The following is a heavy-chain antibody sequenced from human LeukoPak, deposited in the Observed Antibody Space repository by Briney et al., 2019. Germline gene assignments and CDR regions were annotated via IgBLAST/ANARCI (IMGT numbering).Heavy chain of an antibody. V-gene: IGHV3-49*03. D-gene: IGHD5-24*01. CDR3: TRDVSMATIWWDY. CDR2: IRSKAYGGTT. J-gene: IGHJ4*02. Sequence: GGSLRLSCTASGFTFGDYAMCWFRQAPGKGLEWVGFIRSKAYGGTTEYAASVKGRFTISRDDSKSIAYLQMNSLKTEDTAVYYCTRDVSMATIWWDYWGQGTLVTVSS. CDR1: GFTFGDYA.